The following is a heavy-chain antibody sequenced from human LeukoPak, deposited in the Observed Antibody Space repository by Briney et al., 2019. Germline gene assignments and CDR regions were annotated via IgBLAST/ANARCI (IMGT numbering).Heavy chain of an antibody. CDR1: GGSFSGYY. CDR3: ARHVGAPWSIPSYVRMFDY. Sequence: SETLSLTCAVYGGSFSGYYWSWIRQPPGKGLEWIGEINHSGSTNYNPSLKSRVTISVDTSKNQFSLKLSAVTAADTAVYYCARHVGAPWSIPSYVRMFDYWGQGTLVTVSS. CDR2: INHSGST. J-gene: IGHJ4*02. V-gene: IGHV4-34*01. D-gene: IGHD3-10*01.